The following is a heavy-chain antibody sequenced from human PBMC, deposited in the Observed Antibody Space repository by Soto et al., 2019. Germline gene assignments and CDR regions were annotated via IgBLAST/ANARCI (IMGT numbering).Heavy chain of an antibody. V-gene: IGHV3-53*01. Sequence: EVQLVESGGGLIQPGGSLRLSCAASGFTVSSKYMTWVRQAPGKGLEWVAVIYGGGTTYYEDSAMGRFTISSDDYKNTLYLQVNSVRADDTGVYYCVQTTGWPGFDFWSQGTLVTVSS. CDR1: GFTVSSKY. D-gene: IGHD6-19*01. J-gene: IGHJ4*02. CDR2: IYGGGTT. CDR3: VQTTGWPGFDF.